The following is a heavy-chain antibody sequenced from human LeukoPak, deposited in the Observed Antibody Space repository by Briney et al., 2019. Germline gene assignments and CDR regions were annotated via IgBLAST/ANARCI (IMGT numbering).Heavy chain of an antibody. CDR1: GGSISSSSYY. D-gene: IGHD3-3*01. V-gene: IGHV4-39*01. J-gene: IGHJ6*02. Sequence: RPSETLSLTCTVSGGSISSSSYYWGWIRQPPGKGLEWIGSIYYSGSTYYNPSLKSRVTISVDTSKNQFSLKLSSVTAADTAVYYCARIPQFRFLEWSQIYYYYYGMDVWGQGTTVTVSS. CDR3: ARIPQFRFLEWSQIYYYYYGMDV. CDR2: IYYSGST.